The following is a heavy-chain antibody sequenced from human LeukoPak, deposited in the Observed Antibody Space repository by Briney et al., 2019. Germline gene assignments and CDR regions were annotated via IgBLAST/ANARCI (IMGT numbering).Heavy chain of an antibody. CDR2: MNPNSGNT. Sequence: ASVKVSCKASGYTFTSYDIDWVRQATGQGLEWMGWMNPNSGNTGYAQKFQGRVTMTRNTSISTAYMELSSLRSEDTAVYYCARGGSYYGSYNWFDPWGQGTLVTVSS. CDR3: ARGGSYYGSYNWFDP. D-gene: IGHD1-26*01. V-gene: IGHV1-8*01. CDR1: GYTFTSYD. J-gene: IGHJ5*02.